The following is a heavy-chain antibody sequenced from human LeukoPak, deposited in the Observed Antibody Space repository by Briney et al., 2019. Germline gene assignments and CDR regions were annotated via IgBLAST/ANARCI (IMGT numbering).Heavy chain of an antibody. CDR2: INSNRGGT. D-gene: IGHD6-13*01. CDR1: GYTFTNYY. Sequence: SVKVSCTASGYTFTNYYIHWVRQSPGQGGEWMGWINSNRGGTNYAQKLQGRVTMTTDTSTSTAYMELRSLRSDDTAVYYCARGRGIAAAGKFDYWGQGTLVTVSS. CDR3: ARGRGIAAAGKFDY. J-gene: IGHJ4*02. V-gene: IGHV1-2*02.